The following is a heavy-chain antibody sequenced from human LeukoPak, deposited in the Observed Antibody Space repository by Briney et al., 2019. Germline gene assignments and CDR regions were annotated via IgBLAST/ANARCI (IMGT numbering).Heavy chain of an antibody. J-gene: IGHJ5*02. V-gene: IGHV4-59*11. CDR3: AKASSSWSLFDR. CDR2: IYYSGST. CDR1: GGSISSHY. D-gene: IGHD6-6*01. Sequence: SETLSLTCTVSGGSISSHYWSWIRQPPRKGLEWSGYIYYSGSTNYNPSLKSRVTISVDTSKNQFSLKLRSVTAADTAVYYCAKASSSWSLFDRWGQGALVTVSS.